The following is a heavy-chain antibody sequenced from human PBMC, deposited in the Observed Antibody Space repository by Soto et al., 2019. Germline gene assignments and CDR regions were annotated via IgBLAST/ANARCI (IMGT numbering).Heavy chain of an antibody. CDR3: ARGGTMVRGVFVP. CDR1: GYTFTSYY. V-gene: IGHV1-46*01. Sequence: QVQLVQSGAEVKKPGASVKVSCKASGYTFTSYYMHWVRQAPAQGLEWMGIINPSGGSTSYGQKYWGRVTMARETSTSRVYRGLSSLRSEDTGVYYCARGGTMVRGVFVPWGQATMVSVSS. CDR2: INPSGGST. D-gene: IGHD3-10*01. J-gene: IGHJ5*02.